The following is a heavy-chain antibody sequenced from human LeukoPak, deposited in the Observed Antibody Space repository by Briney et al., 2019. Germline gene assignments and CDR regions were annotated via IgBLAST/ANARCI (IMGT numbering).Heavy chain of an antibody. V-gene: IGHV1-69*04. CDR3: AFISYYYDSSGYLDY. Sequence: SVKVSCKASGGTFSSYAISWVRQAPGQGLEWMGRIIPILGIANYAQKFQGRVTITADKSTSTAYMELSSLRSEDTAAYYCAFISYYYDSSGYLDYWGQGILVTVSS. CDR2: IIPILGIA. CDR1: GGTFSSYA. D-gene: IGHD3-22*01. J-gene: IGHJ4*02.